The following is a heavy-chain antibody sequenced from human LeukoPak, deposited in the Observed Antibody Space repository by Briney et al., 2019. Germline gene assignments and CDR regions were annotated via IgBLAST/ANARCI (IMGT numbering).Heavy chain of an antibody. Sequence: GGSLRLSCAASGFTFSNVWMSWVRQGPGKGLEWVGRIKSKADGGTTDYAAPVKGRFTISRDDSKTTLYLQMNSLKTEDTAVYYCTTDRGVPGDVWGQGTTVTVSS. CDR1: GFTFSNVW. D-gene: IGHD2-2*01. J-gene: IGHJ6*02. CDR2: IKSKADGGTT. CDR3: TTDRGVPGDV. V-gene: IGHV3-15*01.